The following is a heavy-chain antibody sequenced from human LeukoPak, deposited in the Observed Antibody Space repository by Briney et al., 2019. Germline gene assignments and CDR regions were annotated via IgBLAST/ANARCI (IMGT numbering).Heavy chain of an antibody. V-gene: IGHV3-74*01. CDR2: INGDGSST. J-gene: IGHJ4*02. CDR1: GFTFSTYW. Sequence: GGSLRLSXAASGFTFSTYWMHWVRQAPGKGLVWVSRINGDGSSTSYGDSVKGRFTISRDNAKNTLYLQMNGLRVEDTAVYYCARALGDIRGQGTLVTASS. CDR3: ARALGDI.